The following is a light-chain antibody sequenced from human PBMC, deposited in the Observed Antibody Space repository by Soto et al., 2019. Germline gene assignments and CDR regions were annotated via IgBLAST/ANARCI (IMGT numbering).Light chain of an antibody. Sequence: DIQRTQSPSTLSASVGDRGTITCRASQSISNWLAWYQQKPGKAPKLLXYDASSLESGVPSRFSGSGSGTEFTLTISSLQPDDFAPYYCQQYNSYQWTFGQGTKVDIK. V-gene: IGKV1-5*01. J-gene: IGKJ1*01. CDR2: DAS. CDR3: QQYNSYQWT. CDR1: QSISNW.